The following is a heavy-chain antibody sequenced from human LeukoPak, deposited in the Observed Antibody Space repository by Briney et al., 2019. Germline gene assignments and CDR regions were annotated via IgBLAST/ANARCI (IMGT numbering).Heavy chain of an antibody. CDR2: INPNSGGT. J-gene: IGHJ4*02. D-gene: IGHD4-17*01. V-gene: IGHV1-2*02. CDR3: ARLAVTTLDY. Sequence: ASVKVSCKASGYTFSDYYMHWVRQAPGQGLEWMGCINPNSGGTKYAQKFQGRVTMTRDTSISTAYMELSRLRSDDTAVYYCARLAVTTLDYWGQGTLVTVSS. CDR1: GYTFSDYY.